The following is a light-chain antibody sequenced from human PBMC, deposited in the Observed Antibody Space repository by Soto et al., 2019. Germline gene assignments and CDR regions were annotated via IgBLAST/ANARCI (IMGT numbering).Light chain of an antibody. CDR1: QSVSSY. Sequence: EIVLTQSPATLSLSPGERATLSCRAGQSVSSYLAWYQQKPGQAPRLLIYDASHRATGIPARFSGSGSGTDFTLTISSLEPEDFAVYYCQQRSNWPPYTFGQGTKLEIK. J-gene: IGKJ2*01. CDR3: QQRSNWPPYT. V-gene: IGKV3-11*01. CDR2: DAS.